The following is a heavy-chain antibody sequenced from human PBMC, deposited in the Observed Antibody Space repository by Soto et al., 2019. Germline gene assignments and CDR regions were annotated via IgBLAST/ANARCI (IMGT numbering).Heavy chain of an antibody. CDR3: ARGSGVYRILTGYSHFDY. CDR1: GGSISSYY. Sequence: SETLSLTCTVSGGSISSYYWSWIRQPPGKGLEWIGYIYYSGSTNYNPSLKSRVTISVDTSKNQFSLKLSFVTAADTAVYYCARGSGVYRILTGYSHFDYWGQGTLVTVSS. CDR2: IYYSGST. V-gene: IGHV4-59*01. J-gene: IGHJ4*02. D-gene: IGHD3-9*01.